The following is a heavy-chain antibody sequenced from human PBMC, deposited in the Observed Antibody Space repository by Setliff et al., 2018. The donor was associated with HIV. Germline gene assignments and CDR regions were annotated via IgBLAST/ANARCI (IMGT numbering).Heavy chain of an antibody. CDR3: ASLGPATVTTDWGFDY. D-gene: IGHD4-17*01. Sequence: ETLSLTCTVSGYSISSGYYWGWIRQPPGKGLEWIGSIYHSGSTYYNPSLKSRVTISVDTSKNQFSLKLSSVTAADTAVYYCASLGPATVTTDWGFDYWGQGTLVTSPQ. CDR1: GYSISSGYY. CDR2: IYHSGST. J-gene: IGHJ4*02. V-gene: IGHV4-38-2*02.